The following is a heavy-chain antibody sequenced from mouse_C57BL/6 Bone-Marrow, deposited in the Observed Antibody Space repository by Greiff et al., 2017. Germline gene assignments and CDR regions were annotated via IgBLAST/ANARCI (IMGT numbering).Heavy chain of an antibody. V-gene: IGHV1-55*01. D-gene: IGHD4-1*01. CDR3: ARSGPLGRSFDY. CDR1: GYTFTSYW. J-gene: IGHJ2*01. CDR2: IYPTSGRT. Sequence: QVQLQQPGAELVKPGASVKMSCKASGYTFTSYWITWVKPRPGQGLEWIGDIYPTSGRTNYTEKFKSKAILTVDTSSNTAYMQLSSLTSEDSAVFDCARSGPLGRSFDYWGQGTTLTVSS.